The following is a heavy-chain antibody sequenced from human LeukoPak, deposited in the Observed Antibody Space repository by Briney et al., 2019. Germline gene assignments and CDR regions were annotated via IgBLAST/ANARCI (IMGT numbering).Heavy chain of an antibody. CDR2: IYPADSDT. Sequence: GESLKISCDASGYNFIHYWIGWVRQVPGKGLEWMGIIYPADSDTKYSPSFHGQVTISADKSISTAYLQLVNLKPSDTAIYYCARRNWNSGYYLDLWGQGTPVTVSS. J-gene: IGHJ4*02. V-gene: IGHV5-51*01. D-gene: IGHD3-22*01. CDR1: GYNFIHYW. CDR3: ARRNWNSGYYLDL.